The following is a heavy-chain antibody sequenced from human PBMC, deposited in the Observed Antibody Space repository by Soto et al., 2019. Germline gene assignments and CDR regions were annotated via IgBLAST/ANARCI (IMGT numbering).Heavy chain of an antibody. D-gene: IGHD3-10*01. V-gene: IGHV3-30*18. CDR2: ISYDGSNK. CDR3: ANLYYYGSGHPTDAFDI. CDR1: GFTFSSYG. J-gene: IGHJ3*02. Sequence: GGSLRLSCAASGFTFSSYGMHWVRQAPGKGLEWVAVISYDGSNKYYADSVKGRFTISRDNSKNTLYLQMNSLRAEDTAVYYCANLYYYGSGHPTDAFDIWGQGTMVTVSS.